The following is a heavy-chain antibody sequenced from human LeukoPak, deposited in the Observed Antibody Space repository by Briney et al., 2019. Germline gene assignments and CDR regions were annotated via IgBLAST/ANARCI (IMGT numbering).Heavy chain of an antibody. J-gene: IGHJ6*02. CDR1: GFTFSNAW. Sequence: GGSLRLSCAASGFTFSNAWMSWVRQAPGKGLEWVGRIKSKTDGGTTDYAAPVKGRFTISRDGSKNTLYLQMNSLKTEDTAVYYCTRHSSGYYYGMDVWGQGTTVTVSS. D-gene: IGHD3-22*01. CDR2: IKSKTDGGTT. V-gene: IGHV3-15*01. CDR3: TRHSSGYYYGMDV.